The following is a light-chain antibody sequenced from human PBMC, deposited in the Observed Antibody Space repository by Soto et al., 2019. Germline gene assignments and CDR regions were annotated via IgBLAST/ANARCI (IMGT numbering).Light chain of an antibody. CDR3: SSYTISNTLV. CDR1: SRDVGGYIY. Sequence: QSAPTQPCSLSASPGQSITISCTRNSRDVGGYIYVFLYQQYPGKAPTLMIYDVSNRPSGVSNRFSGSKSGNTASLTISGLQAEDEADYYCSSYTISNTLVFGSGTKVTVL. V-gene: IGLV2-14*01. CDR2: DVS. J-gene: IGLJ1*01.